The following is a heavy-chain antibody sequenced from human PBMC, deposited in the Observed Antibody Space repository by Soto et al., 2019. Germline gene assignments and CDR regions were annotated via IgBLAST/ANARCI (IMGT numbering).Heavy chain of an antibody. CDR1: GYTFTSYG. D-gene: IGHD3-10*01. CDR2: ISAYNGNT. Sequence: ASVKVSCKASGYTFTSYGISWVRQAPGQGLEWMGWISAYNGNTNYAQKLQGRVTMTTDTSTSTAYMELRSLRSDDTAVYYCASAYYYGSGSYFAFDIWGQGTMVTVS. CDR3: ASAYYYGSGSYFAFDI. J-gene: IGHJ3*02. V-gene: IGHV1-18*01.